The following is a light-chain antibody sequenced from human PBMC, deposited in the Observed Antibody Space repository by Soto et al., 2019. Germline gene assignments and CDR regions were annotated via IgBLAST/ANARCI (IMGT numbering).Light chain of an antibody. CDR1: QSIASSF. Sequence: EMVLTQSPDTLSLSPGGTATLSCRASQSIASSFLAWYQHRAGQAPRLLIHGGSSRATGIPERFSGSGSGTDFTLTISRLEPEDFAVYYCQQYGGSFTFGQGTRVESK. V-gene: IGKV3-20*01. CDR3: QQYGGSFT. CDR2: GGS. J-gene: IGKJ2*01.